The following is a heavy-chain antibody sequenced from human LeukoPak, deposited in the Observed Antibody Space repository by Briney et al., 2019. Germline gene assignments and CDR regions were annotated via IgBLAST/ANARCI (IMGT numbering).Heavy chain of an antibody. CDR2: IYYSARPYYCGSA. V-gene: IGHV4-31*03. J-gene: IGHJ4*02. Sequence: SETLSLTCTVSGASISSGGYYWGWIRQHPGKGREWIVYIYYSARPYYCGSANYNPSLKSRLTISVDTSKNQSSLKVRSVTAADTAVYYCARVVGYPELWLDAYYFDYWGQGTLVTVSS. D-gene: IGHD5-18*01. CDR3: ARVVGYPELWLDAYYFDY. CDR1: GASISSGGYY.